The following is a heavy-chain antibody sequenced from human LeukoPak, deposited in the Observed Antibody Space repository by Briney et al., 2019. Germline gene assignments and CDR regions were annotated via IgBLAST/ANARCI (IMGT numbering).Heavy chain of an antibody. Sequence: SETLSLTCAVYGGSFSGYYWSWIRQPPGKGLEWIGEINHSGSTNYNPSLKSRVTISVDTSKNQFSLKLSSVTAADTAVYYCARPHKPYCSGGSCYSFGYWGQGTLVTVSS. J-gene: IGHJ4*02. CDR3: ARPHKPYCSGGSCYSFGY. D-gene: IGHD2-15*01. CDR1: GGSFSGYY. CDR2: INHSGST. V-gene: IGHV4-34*01.